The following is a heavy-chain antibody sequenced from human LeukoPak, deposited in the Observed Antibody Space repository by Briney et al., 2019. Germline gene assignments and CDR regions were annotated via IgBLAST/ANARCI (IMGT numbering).Heavy chain of an antibody. Sequence: SVKVPCKASGGTFSSYAISWVRQAPGQGLEWMGRIIPILGIANYAQKFQGRVTITADKSTSTAYMELSSLRSEDTAVYYCATPYYYDSSGYYEGFDYWGQGTLVTVSS. J-gene: IGHJ4*02. CDR3: ATPYYYDSSGYYEGFDY. D-gene: IGHD3-22*01. CDR1: GGTFSSYA. CDR2: IIPILGIA. V-gene: IGHV1-69*04.